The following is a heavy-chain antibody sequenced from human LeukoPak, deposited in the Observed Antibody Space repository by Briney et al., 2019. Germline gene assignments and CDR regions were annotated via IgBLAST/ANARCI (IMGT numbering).Heavy chain of an antibody. J-gene: IGHJ2*01. CDR3: AGADYGGATYPWYFDL. CDR1: GFTFSSYA. CDR2: ISYDGSNK. V-gene: IGHV3-30-3*01. D-gene: IGHD1-26*01. Sequence: GGSLRLSCEASGFTFSSYAMHWVRQAPGKGLEWVAVISYDGSNKYYADSVKGRFTISRDNSKNTLYLQMNSLRAEDTAVYYCAGADYGGATYPWYFDLWGRGTLVTVSS.